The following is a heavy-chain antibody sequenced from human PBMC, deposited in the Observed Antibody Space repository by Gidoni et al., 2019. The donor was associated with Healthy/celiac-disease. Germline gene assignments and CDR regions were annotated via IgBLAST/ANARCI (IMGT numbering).Heavy chain of an antibody. CDR3: AKDQGGGGSYYGSDY. J-gene: IGHJ4*02. V-gene: IGHV3-9*01. D-gene: IGHD1-26*01. CDR1: GSTFAGSA. Sequence: EVQLVESGGGLVQPGRSLRLSCAASGSTFAGSAMHWVRQAPGKGLEWVSGISWNSGSIGYADAVKGRFTISRDNAKNSLYLQMNSLRAEDTALYYCAKDQGGGGSYYGSDYWGQGTLVTVSS. CDR2: ISWNSGSI.